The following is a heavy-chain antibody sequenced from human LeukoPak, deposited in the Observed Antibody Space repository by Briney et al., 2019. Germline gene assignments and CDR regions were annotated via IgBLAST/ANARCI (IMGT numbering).Heavy chain of an antibody. CDR2: ISYDGSNK. CDR3: ARGGYHAYYLDY. CDR1: GFTFSSYA. J-gene: IGHJ4*02. V-gene: IGHV3-30-3*01. D-gene: IGHD5-18*01. Sequence: PGRSLRLSCAASGFTFSSYAMHWVRQAPGKGLEWVAVISYDGSNKYYADSVKGRFTISRDNSKNTLYLQMNSLRAEDTAVYYCARGGYHAYYLDYWGQGSLVTVSS.